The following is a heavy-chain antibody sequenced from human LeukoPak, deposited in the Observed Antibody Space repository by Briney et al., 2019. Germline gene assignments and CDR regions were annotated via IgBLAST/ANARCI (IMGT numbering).Heavy chain of an antibody. Sequence: SETLSLTCTVSGGSISTYYWSWIRQPAGKGLEWIGRISASGSTNYNPSLKSRVTMSVDTSKNQSSLNLSSVTAADTAIYYCASSSYYYTSGAGFDYWGQGTLVTVSS. CDR1: GGSISTYY. CDR2: ISASGST. D-gene: IGHD3-10*01. CDR3: ASSSYYYTSGAGFDY. V-gene: IGHV4-4*07. J-gene: IGHJ4*02.